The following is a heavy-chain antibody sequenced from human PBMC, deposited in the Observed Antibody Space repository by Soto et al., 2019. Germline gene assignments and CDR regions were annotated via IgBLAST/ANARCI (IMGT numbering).Heavy chain of an antibody. J-gene: IGHJ4*01. V-gene: IGHV3-74*01. Sequence: EVQLVESGGGLVQPGGSLRLSCAASGLTFSSYWMHWVRQAPGKGLVWVSRINSDGSSTNYADSVKGRFTISRDNAKNTLYLPLNSLSAEDTAVYYCALSYTVTTYYWGHGTLVTVSS. D-gene: IGHD4-17*01. CDR1: GLTFSSYW. CDR2: INSDGSST. CDR3: ALSYTVTTYY.